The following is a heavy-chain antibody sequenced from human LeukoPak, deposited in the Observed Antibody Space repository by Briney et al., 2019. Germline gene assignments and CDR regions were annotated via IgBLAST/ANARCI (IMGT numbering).Heavy chain of an antibody. CDR3: ARDNAPSYYDSSGSYDH. V-gene: IGHV1-46*01. CDR1: GYTFTSYY. J-gene: IGHJ4*02. Sequence: ASVKVSCKASGYTFTSYYMHWVRQAPGQGLEWMGIINPSGGSTSYAQKFQGRVTMTRDTSTSTVYMELSSLRSEDTAVYYCARDNAPSYYDSSGSYDHWGQGTLVTVSS. CDR2: INPSGGST. D-gene: IGHD3-22*01.